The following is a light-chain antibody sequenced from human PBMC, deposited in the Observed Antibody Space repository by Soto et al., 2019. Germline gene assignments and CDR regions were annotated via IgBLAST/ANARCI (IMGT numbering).Light chain of an antibody. CDR3: QQYYSPLWT. V-gene: IGKV4-1*01. Sequence: DIVMPQSPDSLAVSLGERATINCKASQSVAYTSNKKTYVAWYQQKAGQPPKLLLYWSSTRASGVPDRFSGSGSGTDFTLTISSLQAEDVAVYYCQQYYSPLWTFGQGTKVQIK. CDR2: WSS. J-gene: IGKJ1*01. CDR1: QSVAYTSNKKTY.